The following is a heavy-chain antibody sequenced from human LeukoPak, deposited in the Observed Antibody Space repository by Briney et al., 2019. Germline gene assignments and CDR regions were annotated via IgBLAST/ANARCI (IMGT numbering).Heavy chain of an antibody. CDR3: ARVGNSYGSNYYYYMDV. D-gene: IGHD5-18*01. J-gene: IGHJ6*03. CDR2: IIPIFGTA. CDR1: GGTFSSYA. V-gene: IGHV1-69*05. Sequence: SVKVSCKASGGTFSSYAIGWVRQAPGQGLEWMGGIIPIFGTANNAQKFQGRVTITTDESTSTAYMELSSLRSEDTAVYYCARVGNSYGSNYYYYMDVWGKGTTVTVSS.